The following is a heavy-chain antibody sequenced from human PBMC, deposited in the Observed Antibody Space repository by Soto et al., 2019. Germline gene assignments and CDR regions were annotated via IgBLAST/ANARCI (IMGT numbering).Heavy chain of an antibody. J-gene: IGHJ4*02. CDR2: ISAYNGNT. D-gene: IGHD5-18*01. Sequence: PSGKVSCKASCYTFTSYGISWVRQAPGQGLEWMGWISAYNGNTNYAQKLQGRVTMTTDTSTSTAYMELRSLRSDDTAVYYCARDEDAAMPHFFDYWGQGTPVTVSS. CDR1: CYTFTSYG. V-gene: IGHV1-18*04. CDR3: ARDEDAAMPHFFDY.